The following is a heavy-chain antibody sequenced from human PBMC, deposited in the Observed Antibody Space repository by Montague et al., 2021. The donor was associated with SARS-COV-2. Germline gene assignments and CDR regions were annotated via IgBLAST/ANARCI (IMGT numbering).Heavy chain of an antibody. J-gene: IGHJ4*02. CDR3: ARDGRRLYTYGSLDY. D-gene: IGHD5-18*01. CDR2: IDTSGSP. CDR1: GASISRSH. Sequence: SETLSLTCTVSGASISRSHWGWTRQTAGKGLEWIGRIDTSGSPKSNHSLNSRVTMSLDTSKNQFSLKVNSVTVADTAMYFCARDGRRLYTYGSLDYWGQGILVTVSS. V-gene: IGHV4-4*07.